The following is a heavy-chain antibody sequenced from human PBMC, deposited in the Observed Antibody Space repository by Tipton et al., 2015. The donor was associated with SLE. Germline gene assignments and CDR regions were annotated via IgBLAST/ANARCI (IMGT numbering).Heavy chain of an antibody. V-gene: IGHV3-11*04. CDR2: ISGSGKTI. CDR1: GFTFSDYY. J-gene: IGHJ4*02. CDR3: ARDPHPLTGYYPDFDY. D-gene: IGHD3-9*01. Sequence: GSLRLSCAASGFTFSDYYMSWIRQAPGKGLEWLSYISGSGKTIYYAHSVMGRFTISRDNAKNSLYLQMNSLRAEDTAVYYCARDPHPLTGYYPDFDYWGQGTLVTVSS.